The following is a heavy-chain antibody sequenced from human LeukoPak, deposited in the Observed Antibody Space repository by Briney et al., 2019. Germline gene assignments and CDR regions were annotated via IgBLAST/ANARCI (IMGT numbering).Heavy chain of an antibody. CDR1: GXSISSSSYY. J-gene: IGHJ4*02. V-gene: IGHV4-39*01. CDR2: IYYSGST. Sequence: PSETLSLTCTVSGXSISSSSYYWGWIRQPPGKGLDWIGRIYYSGSTNYNPSFKSRVTISIDTSKNQFSLKLSSVTAADTAVYYCARGSYYSPYHFDYWGQGTLVTVSS. D-gene: IGHD4-11*01. CDR3: ARGSYYSPYHFDY.